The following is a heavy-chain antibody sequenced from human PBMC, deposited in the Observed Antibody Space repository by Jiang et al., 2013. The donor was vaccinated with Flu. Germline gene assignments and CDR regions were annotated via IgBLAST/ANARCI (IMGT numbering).Heavy chain of an antibody. CDR1: GYTFTSYG. CDR2: ISAYNGNT. J-gene: IGHJ4*02. D-gene: IGHD6-19*01. V-gene: IGHV1-18*01. CDR3: ARDRGIAVAGTWGRIDY. Sequence: EVKKPGASVKVSCKASGYTFTSYGISWVRQAPGQGLEWMGWISAYNGNTNYAQKLQGRVTMTTDTSTSTAYMELRSLRSDDTAVYYCARDRGIAVAGTWGRIDYWGQGTLVTVSS.